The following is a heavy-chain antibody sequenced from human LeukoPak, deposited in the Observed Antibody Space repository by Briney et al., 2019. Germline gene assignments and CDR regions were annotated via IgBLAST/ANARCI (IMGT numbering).Heavy chain of an antibody. D-gene: IGHD6-6*01. Sequence: SETLSLTCTVSGGSISSYYWSWIRQPPGKGLEWIGYVYDSGSTNYSPSLKSRVTISVDTSKNQFSLKLTSVTAADTAVYYCVRGDSEARLGYWGQGTLVTVSS. CDR3: VRGDSEARLGY. CDR2: VYDSGST. CDR1: GGSISSYY. J-gene: IGHJ4*02. V-gene: IGHV4-59*01.